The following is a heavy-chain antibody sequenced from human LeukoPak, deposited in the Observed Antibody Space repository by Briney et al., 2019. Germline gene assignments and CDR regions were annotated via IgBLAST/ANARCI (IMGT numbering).Heavy chain of an antibody. Sequence: ASVKVSCKVSGYTLTELSMHWVRQAPGKGLEWMGGFDPEDGETIYAQKFQGRVTMTEDTSTSTAYMELRSLRSDDTAVYYCARAPNQLLLLKDYWGQGTLVTVSS. V-gene: IGHV1-24*01. CDR3: ARAPNQLLLLKDY. CDR1: GYTLTELS. J-gene: IGHJ4*02. D-gene: IGHD2-2*01. CDR2: FDPEDGET.